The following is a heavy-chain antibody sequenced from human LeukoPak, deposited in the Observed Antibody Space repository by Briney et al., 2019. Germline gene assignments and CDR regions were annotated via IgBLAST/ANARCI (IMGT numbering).Heavy chain of an antibody. J-gene: IGHJ3*02. D-gene: IGHD2-2*01. CDR3: ARLLTYCSSTNCFFSAFDI. CDR1: GYSISSGYY. V-gene: IGHV4-38-2*01. CDR2: IYHSGST. Sequence: SETLSLTCAVSGYSISSGYYWGWIRQPPGKGLEWIGSIYHSGSTYYNPSLKSRVTISVDTSKNQFSLKLSSVTAADTAVYYCARLLTYCSSTNCFFSAFDIWGQGTMVTVSS.